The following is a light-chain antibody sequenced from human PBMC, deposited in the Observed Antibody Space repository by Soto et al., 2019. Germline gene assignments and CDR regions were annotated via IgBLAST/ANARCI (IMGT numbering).Light chain of an antibody. CDR2: GAS. CDR3: QQHGSSPT. J-gene: IGKJ1*01. V-gene: IGKV3-20*01. CDR1: QRLSGNY. Sequence: EVVLTQSPGTLSLSPGERATLSCRASQRLSGNYVAWYQQKPGQAPRLLIYGASNRATGIPDRFAGSGSGTDFSLTVSRLEPEDFAVYYCQQHGSSPTFGQGTKVELK.